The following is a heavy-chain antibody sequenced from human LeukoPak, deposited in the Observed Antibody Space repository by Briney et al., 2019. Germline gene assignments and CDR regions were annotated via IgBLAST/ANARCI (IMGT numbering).Heavy chain of an antibody. D-gene: IGHD6-19*01. Sequence: GESLKISCKGSGYSFSIYWIGWVRQMPGKGLEWMGIIYPADSDTRYSPSFQGQVTISADKSISTAYLQWSSLKASDTAMYYCARVKAVAGPHYYMDVWGKGTTVTISS. CDR1: GYSFSIYW. CDR2: IYPADSDT. V-gene: IGHV5-51*01. J-gene: IGHJ6*03. CDR3: ARVKAVAGPHYYMDV.